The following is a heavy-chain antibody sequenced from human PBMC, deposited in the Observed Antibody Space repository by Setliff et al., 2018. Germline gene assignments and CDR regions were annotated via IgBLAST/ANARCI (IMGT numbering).Heavy chain of an antibody. CDR1: GGSFSGYY. V-gene: IGHV4-34*01. J-gene: IGHJ4*02. CDR3: ARGPNWNYEGAWDY. Sequence: SETLSLTCAVYGGSFSGYYWSWIRQPPGKGLEWIGEINHSGSTNYNPSLKSRVTISVDTSKNQFSLKLSSVTVADTAVYYCARGPNWNYEGAWDYWGQGTLVTVSS. CDR2: INHSGST. D-gene: IGHD1-7*01.